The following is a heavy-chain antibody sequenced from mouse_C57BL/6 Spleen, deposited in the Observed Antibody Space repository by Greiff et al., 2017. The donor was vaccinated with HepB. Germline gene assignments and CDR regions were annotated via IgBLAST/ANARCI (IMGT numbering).Heavy chain of an antibody. J-gene: IGHJ2*01. CDR1: GFTIKNTY. D-gene: IGHD1-1*01. Sequence: VQLQQSVAELVRPGASVKLSCTASGFTIKNTYMHWVKQRPEQGLEWIGWIDPANGNTKYAPKFQGKATITADTSSNTAYLQLSSLTSEDPAIYSCARLFITTVGVHSYWGQGTTLTVSS. CDR2: IDPANGNT. CDR3: ARLFITTVGVHSY. V-gene: IGHV14-3*01.